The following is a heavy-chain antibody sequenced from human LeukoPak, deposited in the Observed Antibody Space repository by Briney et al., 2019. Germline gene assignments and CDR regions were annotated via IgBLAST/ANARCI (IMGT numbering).Heavy chain of an antibody. CDR2: ITVSGFGT. Sequence: PGGSLRLSCAASAFTFSNYGMSWVRQAPGKGLEWVSSITVSGFGTYYAGSVKGRFTISRDNSKNTLYLQMNSLRAEDTAVYYCARAFSSSWAPDAFDIWGQGTMVTVSS. CDR1: AFTFSNYG. CDR3: ARAFSSSWAPDAFDI. D-gene: IGHD6-13*01. J-gene: IGHJ3*02. V-gene: IGHV3-23*01.